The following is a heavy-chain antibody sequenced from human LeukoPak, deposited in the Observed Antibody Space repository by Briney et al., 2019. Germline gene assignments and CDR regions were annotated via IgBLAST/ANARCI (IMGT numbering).Heavy chain of an antibody. V-gene: IGHV3-23*01. J-gene: IGHJ4*02. Sequence: GGSLRLSCAASGFTFSSYAMSWVRQAPGKGLEWISAISASGSNTYYADSVKGRFTISRDNSKNTLYLQMNSLRAEDTAVYYCAKMGGNIDYWGQGTLVTVSS. CDR3: AKMGGNIDY. D-gene: IGHD4-23*01. CDR2: ISASGSNT. CDR1: GFTFSSYA.